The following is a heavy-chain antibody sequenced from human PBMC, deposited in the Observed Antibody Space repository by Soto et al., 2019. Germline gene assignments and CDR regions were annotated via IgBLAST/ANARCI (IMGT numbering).Heavy chain of an antibody. J-gene: IGHJ6*02. CDR3: ARDIYGGNSYYYYYYGMDV. CDR1: GFTFSSYG. D-gene: IGHD4-17*01. V-gene: IGHV3-33*01. CDR2: IWYDGSNK. Sequence: GGSLRLSCAASGFTFSSYGLHWVRQAPGKGLEWVAVIWYDGSNKYYADSVKGRFTISRDNSKNTLYLQMNSLRAEDTAVYYCARDIYGGNSYYYYYYGMDVWGQGTTVTVSS.